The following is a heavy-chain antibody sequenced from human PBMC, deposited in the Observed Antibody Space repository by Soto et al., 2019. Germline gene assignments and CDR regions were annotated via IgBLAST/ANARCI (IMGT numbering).Heavy chain of an antibody. J-gene: IGHJ4*02. Sequence: QGQVMQSGAEVKKPGASVKVSCKTSGYIFSDYGINWVRQAPGQGLEWMGWTSGYSGNANLAHKFHGRVKMTTDKYMRTASMELRRLRSDDTAVYYCEKRNSGTKWGESDYWRQVTLVTVSS. V-gene: IGHV1-18*04. CDR2: TSGYSGNA. CDR3: EKRNSGTKWGESDY. D-gene: IGHD3-10*01. CDR1: GYIFSDYG.